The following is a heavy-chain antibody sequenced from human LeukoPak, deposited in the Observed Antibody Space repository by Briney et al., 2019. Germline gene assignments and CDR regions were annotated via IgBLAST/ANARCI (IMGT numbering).Heavy chain of an antibody. D-gene: IGHD6-19*01. CDR1: GYTFTGYY. CDR2: IDPNSGGT. V-gene: IGHV1-2*02. J-gene: IGHJ4*02. Sequence: GASVKVSCKASGYTFTGYYMHWVRQAPGQGLEWMGWIDPNSGGTNYAQKFQGRVTMTRDTSISTAYMELSRLRSDDTAVYYCARFIAVAGTFDYWGQGTLVTVSS. CDR3: ARFIAVAGTFDY.